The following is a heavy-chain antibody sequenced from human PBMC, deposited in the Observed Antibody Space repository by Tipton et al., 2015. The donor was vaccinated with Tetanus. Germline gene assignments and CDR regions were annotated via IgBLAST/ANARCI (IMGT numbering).Heavy chain of an antibody. CDR2: IYYTGNT. J-gene: IGHJ4*02. CDR1: GASVSSGGYY. CDR3: ACLPVGGADSAPHYFLH. V-gene: IGHV4-61*08. D-gene: IGHD4-23*01. Sequence: GLVKPSETLSLTCTVSGASVSSGGYYWSWIRQPPGKGMEWIGYIYYTGNTNYNPSLKSRVTISAETTKKQFSLNLRYVTAADTAVYYCACLPVGGADSAPHYFLHWGQATLVTVSS.